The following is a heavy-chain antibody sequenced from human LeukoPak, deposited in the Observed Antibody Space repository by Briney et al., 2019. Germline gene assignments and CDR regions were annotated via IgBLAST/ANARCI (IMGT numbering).Heavy chain of an antibody. CDR1: GYSFTNYW. V-gene: IGHV5-51*01. Sequence: GESLKISCKASGYSFTNYWIGWVRQMPGKGLEWMGDIHPGDSDTEYSPSFECQVTISADRSINTAYLQWSSLKASDTAKYFCARQYSGSYYRPYYFDSWGQGTLVTVSS. J-gene: IGHJ4*02. D-gene: IGHD1-26*01. CDR3: ARQYSGSYYRPYYFDS. CDR2: IHPGDSDT.